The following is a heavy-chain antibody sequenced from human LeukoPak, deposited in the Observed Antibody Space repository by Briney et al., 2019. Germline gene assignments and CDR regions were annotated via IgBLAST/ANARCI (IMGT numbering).Heavy chain of an antibody. CDR3: ARGMIESVVVPALASNWFDP. Sequence: ASVKVSCKASGYTFTGYYMHWVRQAPGQGLEWMGWINPSSGGTNYAQKFQGRVTMTRDTSISTAYMELSRLRSDDTAVYYCARGMIESVVVPALASNWFDPWGQGTLVTVSS. J-gene: IGHJ5*02. CDR2: INPSSGGT. CDR1: GYTFTGYY. V-gene: IGHV1-2*02. D-gene: IGHD2-2*01.